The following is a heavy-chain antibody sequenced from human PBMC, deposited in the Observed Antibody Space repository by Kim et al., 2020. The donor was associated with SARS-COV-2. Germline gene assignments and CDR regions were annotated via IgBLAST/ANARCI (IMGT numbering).Heavy chain of an antibody. CDR3: TTDLSVRYFDWFQVYYYYYYGMDV. D-gene: IGHD3-9*01. CDR1: GFTFSNAW. Sequence: GGSLRLSCAASGFTFSNAWMSWVRQAPGKGLEWVGRIKSKTDGGTTDYAAPVKGRFTISRDDSKNTLYLQMNSLKTEDTAVYYCTTDLSVRYFDWFQVYYYYYYGMDVWGQGTTVTVSS. J-gene: IGHJ6*02. V-gene: IGHV3-15*01. CDR2: IKSKTDGGTT.